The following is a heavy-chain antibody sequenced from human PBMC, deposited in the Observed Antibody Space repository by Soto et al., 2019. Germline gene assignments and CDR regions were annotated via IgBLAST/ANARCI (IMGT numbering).Heavy chain of an antibody. Sequence: QVQLQESGPRLVQPSETLSLTCSVSGGSVSSDSYYWSWIRQPPGAGLEWIGYIYFSGTTNYNPSLESRVTILVDSSKNQFSVKLSSVTAADTAVYYCARSPGSGDYVDYWGQGTLVAVSS. CDR2: IYFSGTT. CDR1: GGSVSSDSYY. V-gene: IGHV4-61*01. J-gene: IGHJ4*02. CDR3: ARSPGSGDYVDY. D-gene: IGHD4-17*01.